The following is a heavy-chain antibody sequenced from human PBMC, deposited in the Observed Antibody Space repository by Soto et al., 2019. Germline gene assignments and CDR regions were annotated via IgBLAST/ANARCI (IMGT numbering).Heavy chain of an antibody. CDR3: ARGVIAAAGNPFDY. CDR2: INPNSGGT. J-gene: IGHJ4*02. CDR1: GYTFTGYY. D-gene: IGHD6-13*01. V-gene: IGHV1-2*04. Sequence: ASVKVSCKASGYTFTGYYMHWVRQAPGQGLEWMGWINPNSGGTNYAQKFQGWVTMTRDTSISTAYMELSRLRSDDTAVYYCARGVIAAAGNPFDYWGQGTLVTVSS.